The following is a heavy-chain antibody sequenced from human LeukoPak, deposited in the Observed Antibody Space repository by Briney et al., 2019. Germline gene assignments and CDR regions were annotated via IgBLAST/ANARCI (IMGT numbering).Heavy chain of an antibody. CDR3: ARVHPYCGGDCYPNWFDP. CDR1: GGSLSSGDYY. V-gene: IGHV4-30-4*01. J-gene: IGHJ5*02. CDR2: IYYSGST. D-gene: IGHD2-21*02. Sequence: SQTLSLTCTVSGGSLSSGDYYWSWIRQPPGRGLEWIGYIYYSGSTYYNPSLKSRVTISVDTPKSQFSLKLSSVTAADTAVYYCARVHPYCGGDCYPNWFDPWGQGTLVTVSS.